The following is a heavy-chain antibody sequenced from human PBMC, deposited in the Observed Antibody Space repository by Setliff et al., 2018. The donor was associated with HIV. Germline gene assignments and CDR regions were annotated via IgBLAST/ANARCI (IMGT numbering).Heavy chain of an antibody. J-gene: IGHJ4*02. Sequence: GGSLRLSCAASGFTFSSYAMHWVRQAPGKGLEWVAVISYGGTNTYYADSVKGRFIISRDDSESTLFLQMNSLRVDDTAVYYCARVRYCGSPSCRKEFDFWGQGTLVTVSS. CDR1: GFTFSSYA. CDR2: ISYGGTNT. D-gene: IGHD2-21*01. V-gene: IGHV3-30*04. CDR3: ARVRYCGSPSCRKEFDF.